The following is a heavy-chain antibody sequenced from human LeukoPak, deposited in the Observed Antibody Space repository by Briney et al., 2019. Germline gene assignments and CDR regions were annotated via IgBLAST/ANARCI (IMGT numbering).Heavy chain of an antibody. CDR2: ISSSTSYI. J-gene: IGHJ4*01. Sequence: GGSLRLSCAASGFTFSSYSTNWIRQAPGKGLEWVSSISSSTSYIYYADSVKGRFTISKDNAKNSLYLQMNSLRAEDTAVYYCARAGGSTVSHSDYWGQGTLVTVSS. CDR1: GFTFSSYS. V-gene: IGHV3-21*01. D-gene: IGHD4-17*01. CDR3: ARAGGSTVSHSDY.